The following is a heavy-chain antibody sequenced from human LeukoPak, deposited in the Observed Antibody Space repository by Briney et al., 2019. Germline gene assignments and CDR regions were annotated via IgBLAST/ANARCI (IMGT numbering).Heavy chain of an antibody. CDR1: GFTFSNHA. J-gene: IGHJ4*02. CDR3: AKASPTYYDFWSGYPVDY. Sequence: GGSLRLSCAASGFTFSNHAMSWVRQAPGKGLEWVSAISGSGGSTYYADSVKGRFTISRDNSKNTLYLQMNSLRAEDTAVYYCAKASPTYYDFWSGYPVDYWGQGTLVTVSS. V-gene: IGHV3-23*01. CDR2: ISGSGGST. D-gene: IGHD3-3*01.